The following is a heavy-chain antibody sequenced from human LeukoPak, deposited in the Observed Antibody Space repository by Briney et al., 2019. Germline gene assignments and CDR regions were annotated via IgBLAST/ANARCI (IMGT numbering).Heavy chain of an antibody. CDR2: IYYSGST. J-gene: IGHJ6*03. CDR1: GGSISSSSYY. V-gene: IGHV4-39*01. CDR3: ARRASGGAAAGTRRYYYYYYYMDV. Sequence: SETLSLTCTVSGGSISSSSYYWGWIRQPPGKGLEWIGSIYYSGSTYYNPSLKSRVTISVDTSKNQFSLKLSSVTAADTAVYYCARRASGGAAAGTRRYYYYYYYMDVWGKGTTVTISS. D-gene: IGHD6-13*01.